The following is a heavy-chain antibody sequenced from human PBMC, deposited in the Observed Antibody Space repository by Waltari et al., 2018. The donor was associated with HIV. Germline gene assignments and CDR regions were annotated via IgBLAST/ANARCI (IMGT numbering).Heavy chain of an antibody. D-gene: IGHD3-22*01. CDR1: GGSISSGSYY. CDR2: IHTSGRT. CDR3: ARDNHYDSSGYLAVWGSFDI. V-gene: IGHV4-61*02. Sequence: QVQLQESGPGLVKPSQTLSLTCTVSGGSISSGSYYWSWIRQPAGKGLEWIGRIHTSGRTHNNPSLNMRVTISVDTSKNQFSLKLSSVTAADTAVYYCARDNHYDSSGYLAVWGSFDIWGQGTMVTVSS. J-gene: IGHJ3*02.